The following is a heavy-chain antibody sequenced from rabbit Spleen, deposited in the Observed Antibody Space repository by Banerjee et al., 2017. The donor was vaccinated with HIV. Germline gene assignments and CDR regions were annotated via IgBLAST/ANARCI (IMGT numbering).Heavy chain of an antibody. CDR2: IDPLFGIT. CDR3: ARGYASSSGLPTYYFNL. J-gene: IGHJ4*01. CDR1: GFDFSYYG. Sequence: QEQLVESGGGLVQPGGSLKLPCKASGFDFSYYGVSWVRQAPGKGLEWIGYIDPLFGITYYASWVNGRFTISSHNAQNTLYLQLNSLTAADTATYFCARGYASSSGLPTYYFNLWGPGTLVTVS. D-gene: IGHD1-1*01. V-gene: IGHV1S47*01.